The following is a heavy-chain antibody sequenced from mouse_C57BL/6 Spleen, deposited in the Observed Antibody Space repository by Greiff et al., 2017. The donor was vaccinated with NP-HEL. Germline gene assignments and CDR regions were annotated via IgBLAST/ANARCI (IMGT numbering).Heavy chain of an antibody. CDR1: GYTFTSYW. CDR2: INPSNGGT. CDR3: AREDIHYYGSSYYAMDY. Sequence: QVQLQQPGTELVKPGASVKLSCKASGYTFTSYWMHWVKQRPGQGLEWIGNINPSNGGTNYNEKFKSKATLTVDKSSSTAYMKLSSLTSEDSAVYYCAREDIHYYGSSYYAMDYWGQGTSVTVSS. J-gene: IGHJ4*01. D-gene: IGHD1-1*01. V-gene: IGHV1-53*01.